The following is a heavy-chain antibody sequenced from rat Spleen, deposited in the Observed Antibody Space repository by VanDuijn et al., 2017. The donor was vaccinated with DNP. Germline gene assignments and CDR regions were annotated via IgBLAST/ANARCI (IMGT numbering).Heavy chain of an antibody. V-gene: IGHV5S10*01. CDR2: IVYDGSRT. Sequence: EVKLLESGGGLVQPGGSMRLSCAASGFTFTDFSMNWIRQAPKKGLEWVATIVYDGSRTYYRDSVKGRFTISRDNAKNTLYLQMNSLRSEDTATYYCAREEQLSLYYAMDAWGQGTSVTVSS. CDR3: AREEQLSLYYAMDA. J-gene: IGHJ4*01. D-gene: IGHD1-2*01. CDR1: GFTFTDFS.